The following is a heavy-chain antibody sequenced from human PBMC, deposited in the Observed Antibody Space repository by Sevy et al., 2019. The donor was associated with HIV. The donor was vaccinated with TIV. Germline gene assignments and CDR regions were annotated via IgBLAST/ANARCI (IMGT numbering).Heavy chain of an antibody. CDR2: IKSKTDGGTT. J-gene: IGHJ6*02. Sequence: GGSLRLSCAASGFTFSTWMNWVRQAPGKGREWVGRIKSKTDGGTTVYAAPVKDRFTISRDDSTNTLYLQMNSLKTEDTAVYYCTADRASSWNFYYGMDVWGQGTTVTVSS. CDR3: TADRASSWNFYYGMDV. D-gene: IGHD6-13*01. CDR1: GFTFSTW. V-gene: IGHV3-15*07.